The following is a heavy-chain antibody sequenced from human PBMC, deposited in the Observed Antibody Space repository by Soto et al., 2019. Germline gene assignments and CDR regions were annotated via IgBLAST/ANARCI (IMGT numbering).Heavy chain of an antibody. CDR1: GGSTSSYY. CDR3: ARVVRGYSGYEPKYYFDY. D-gene: IGHD5-12*01. CDR2: IYYSGST. Sequence: SETLSLTCTVSGGSTSSYYWSWIRQPPGRGLEWIGYIYYSGSTNYNPSLKSRVTISVDTSKNQFSLKLSSVTAADTAVYYCARVVRGYSGYEPKYYFDYWGQGTLVTVSS. V-gene: IGHV4-59*01. J-gene: IGHJ4*02.